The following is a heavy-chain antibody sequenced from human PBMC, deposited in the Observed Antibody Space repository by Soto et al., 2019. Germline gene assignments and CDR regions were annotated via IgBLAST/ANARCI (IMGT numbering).Heavy chain of an antibody. Sequence: ASVKVSCKASGYTFTSYGISWVRQAPGQGLEWMGWISAYNGNTNYAQKLQGRVTMTTDTSTSTAYMELRSLRSDDTAVYYCARVRYDYYQGRNDWFDPWGQGTLVTVSS. CDR2: ISAYNGNT. CDR3: ARVRYDYYQGRNDWFDP. V-gene: IGHV1-18*01. CDR1: GYTFTSYG. D-gene: IGHD5-12*01. J-gene: IGHJ5*02.